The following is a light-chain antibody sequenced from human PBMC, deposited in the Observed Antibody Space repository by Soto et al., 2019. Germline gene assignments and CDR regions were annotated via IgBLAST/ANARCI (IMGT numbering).Light chain of an antibody. CDR1: KLGDKY. CDR3: QAWDNSPHVV. J-gene: IGLJ2*01. Sequence: SYELTQPPSVSVSPGQTATITCSGDKLGDKYVCWYQQKPGQSPLLVIYQDRKRPSGSPERFSGSNSGNTATLTISGTQAMDEADYYCQAWDNSPHVVFGGGTKLTVL. V-gene: IGLV3-1*01. CDR2: QDR.